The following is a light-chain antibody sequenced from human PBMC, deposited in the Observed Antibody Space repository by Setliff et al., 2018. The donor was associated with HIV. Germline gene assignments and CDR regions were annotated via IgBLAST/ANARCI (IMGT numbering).Light chain of an antibody. Sequence: QSALTQPASVSGSPGQSITISCTGTRSDVGVYDYVSWYQHHPGKAPKLIIYNVNKRPSGVSNRLSGSKSGNTASLTISGLQAEDEADYYCTSYTTSSSPYVFGSGTKVTVL. J-gene: IGLJ1*01. CDR3: TSYTTSSSPYV. V-gene: IGLV2-14*03. CDR1: RSDVGVYDY. CDR2: NVN.